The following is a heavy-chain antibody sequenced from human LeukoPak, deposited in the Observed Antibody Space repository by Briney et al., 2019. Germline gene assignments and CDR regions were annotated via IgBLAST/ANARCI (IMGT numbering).Heavy chain of an antibody. Sequence: ASVKVSRKASGGTFSSYAISWVRQAPGQGLEWMGGIIPIFGTANYAQKFQGRVTITADESTSTAYMELSSLRSEDTAVYYCARKGIAAAGGDYWGQGTLVTVSS. J-gene: IGHJ4*02. CDR2: IIPIFGTA. V-gene: IGHV1-69*13. CDR1: GGTFSSYA. CDR3: ARKGIAAAGGDY. D-gene: IGHD6-13*01.